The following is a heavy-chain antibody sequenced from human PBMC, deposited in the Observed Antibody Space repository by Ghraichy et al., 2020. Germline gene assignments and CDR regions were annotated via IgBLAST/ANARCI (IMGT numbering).Heavy chain of an antibody. Sequence: AVKVSCKASGGTFSSYAISWVRQAPGQGLEWMGGIIPIFGTANYAQKFQGRVTITADESTSTAYMELSSLRSEDTAVYYCARDPTAAGSMSDYWGQGTLVTVSS. CDR3: ARDPTAAGSMSDY. D-gene: IGHD6-13*01. CDR1: GGTFSSYA. J-gene: IGHJ4*02. V-gene: IGHV1-69*13. CDR2: IIPIFGTA.